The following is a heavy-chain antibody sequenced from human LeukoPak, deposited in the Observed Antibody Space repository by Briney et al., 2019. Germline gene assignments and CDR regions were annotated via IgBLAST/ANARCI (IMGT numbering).Heavy chain of an antibody. CDR2: AHYSGST. J-gene: IGHJ3*01. CDR1: GGSISSYY. CDR3: AGQDGIGYYNV. V-gene: IGHV4-59*08. D-gene: IGHD3-3*01. Sequence: SETLSLTCTVSGGSISSYYWSWIRQPPGKALEWIGYAHYSGSTNYDASLESRVTISLDTSKNQFSLKLTSVTGSDTAVYYCAGQDGIGYYNVWGQGTMVTVSS.